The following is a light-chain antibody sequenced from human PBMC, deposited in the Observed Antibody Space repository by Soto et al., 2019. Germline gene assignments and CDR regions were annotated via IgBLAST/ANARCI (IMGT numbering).Light chain of an antibody. Sequence: QSALTPPASVSGSPGQSITISCTGTNSDVESYNLVSWFRQHPGEAPKLIVYEGTKRPSGVSNRFSGSKSGNPAPLTSSGLQAEEESNYYCCSYAGTATVFGTGTKLTVL. CDR1: NSDVESYNL. V-gene: IGLV2-23*03. CDR3: CSYAGTATV. J-gene: IGLJ1*01. CDR2: EGT.